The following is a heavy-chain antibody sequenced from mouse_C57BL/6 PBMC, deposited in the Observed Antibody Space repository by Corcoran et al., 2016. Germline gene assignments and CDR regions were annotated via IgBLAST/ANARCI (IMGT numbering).Heavy chain of an antibody. CDR3: ARAFISPFDY. CDR1: GYTFTSYG. V-gene: IGHV1-81*01. D-gene: IGHD1-1*01. Sequence: QVQLQQSGAELARPGASVKLFCKASGYTFTSYGISGVKQRTGQGLEWIGEIYPRSGNTYYNEKFKGKATLTAEKSSSTAYMELRSLTSEDSAVYFCARAFISPFDYWGQGTTLTVSS. CDR2: IYPRSGNT. J-gene: IGHJ2*01.